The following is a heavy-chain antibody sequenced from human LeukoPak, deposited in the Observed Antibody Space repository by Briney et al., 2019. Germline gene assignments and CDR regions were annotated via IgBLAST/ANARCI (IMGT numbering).Heavy chain of an antibody. J-gene: IGHJ4*02. CDR2: IGGGRDGT. D-gene: IGHD3-3*01. CDR1: GFTFLHYG. Sequence: GGPLRLSCAASGFTFLHYGMPWVRQAPGKGLEWVSAIGGGRDGTFYADSVKGRFTISRDDSENTLYLQLNNLRAEDTAVYYCARTPLRFLARSSMGASYFDFWGRGTLVTVSS. V-gene: IGHV3-23*01. CDR3: ARTPLRFLARSSMGASYFDF.